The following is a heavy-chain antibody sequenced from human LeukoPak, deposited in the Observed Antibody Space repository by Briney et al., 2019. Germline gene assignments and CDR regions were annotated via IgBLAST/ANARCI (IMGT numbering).Heavy chain of an antibody. CDR1: GYTFTGYY. CDR2: INPNSGGT. V-gene: IGHV1-2*02. Sequence: GASVKVSCKASGYTFTGYYMHWVRQAPGQGLEWMGWINPNSGGTNYAQKFQGRVTMTRDTSISTAYMELSRLRSDDTAVYYCAREVVTMVRGVIDYYYYYMDVWGKGTTVTISS. D-gene: IGHD3-10*01. J-gene: IGHJ6*03. CDR3: AREVVTMVRGVIDYYYYYMDV.